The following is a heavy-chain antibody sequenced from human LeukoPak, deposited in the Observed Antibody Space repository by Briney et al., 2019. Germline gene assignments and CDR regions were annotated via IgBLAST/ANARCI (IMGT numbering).Heavy chain of an antibody. J-gene: IGHJ4*02. CDR3: ARDLGVGLSYDYADY. CDR1: GFTFSDYY. Sequence: GGSLRLSCAASGFTFSDYYMSWIRQAPGKGLEWVSYISSSGSTIYYADSVKGRFTISRDNAKNSLYLQMNSLRAEDTAVYYCARDLGVGLSYDYADYWGQGTLVTVSS. CDR2: ISSSGSTI. D-gene: IGHD2-15*01. V-gene: IGHV3-11*01.